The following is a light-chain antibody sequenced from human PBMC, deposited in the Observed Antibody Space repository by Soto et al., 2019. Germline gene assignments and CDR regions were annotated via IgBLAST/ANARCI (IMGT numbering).Light chain of an antibody. CDR2: GAS. CDR1: HNISSTY. J-gene: IGKJ2*01. Sequence: EVVLTQSPGTLSLSPGEGATLSCRASHNISSTYLAWYQQKPGQAPRLLIYGASSRATGIPDRFSGSGSGTDFTLTGSRLEPEDFAVFYCQHYGSSMYTFGQGTRLDIK. V-gene: IGKV3-20*01. CDR3: QHYGSSMYT.